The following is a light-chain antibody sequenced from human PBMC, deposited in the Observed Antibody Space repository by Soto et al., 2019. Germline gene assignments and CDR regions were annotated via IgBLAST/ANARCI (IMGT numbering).Light chain of an antibody. CDR1: QSMSNY. CDR2: KAS. V-gene: IGKV1-5*03. Sequence: LPMTLTACPRSTFVGDLVTITCGASQSMSNYLAWYQQKPGKAPKLLIYKASSLESGVPSRFSGSGSATEFTLSISSLQPDEFATYYCQQYSGYSRTFGQGTKVDIK. CDR3: QQYSGYSRT. J-gene: IGKJ1*01.